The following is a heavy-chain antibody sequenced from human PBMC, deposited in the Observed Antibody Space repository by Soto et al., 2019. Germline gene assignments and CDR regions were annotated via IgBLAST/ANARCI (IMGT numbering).Heavy chain of an antibody. D-gene: IGHD3-3*01. J-gene: IGHJ4*02. V-gene: IGHV4-34*01. CDR1: GGSFSGYY. CDR2: INHSGST. CDR3: ARGGRATIFGVAYLNY. Sequence: SETLSLTCAVYGGSFSGYYWSWIRQPPGKGLEWIGEINHSGSTNYNPSLKSRVTISVDTSKNQFSLKLSSVTAADTAVYYCARGGRATIFGVAYLNYWGQGTLVTVSS.